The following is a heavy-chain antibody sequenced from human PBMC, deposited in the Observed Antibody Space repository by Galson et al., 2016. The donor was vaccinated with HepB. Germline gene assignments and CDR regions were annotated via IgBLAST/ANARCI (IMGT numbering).Heavy chain of an antibody. CDR3: ARVYYANTGYKFFDL. D-gene: IGHD3-22*01. CDR2: IGSNGGNI. CDR1: GFTFSSYN. V-gene: IGHV3-48*02. J-gene: IGHJ4*02. Sequence: SLRLSCAASGFTFSSYNMNWVRQAPGKGLEWVSYIGSNGGNIYYVDSVKGRFTISRDNAKNSLYLQMNSLSDDDTAMYYCARVYYANTGYKFFDLWGQGTLVTVSS.